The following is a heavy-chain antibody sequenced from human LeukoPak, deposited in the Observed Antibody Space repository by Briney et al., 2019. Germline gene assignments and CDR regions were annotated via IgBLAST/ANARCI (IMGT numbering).Heavy chain of an antibody. V-gene: IGHV4-61*01. CDR1: GGSVSSGSYY. CDR3: ARADYGDYGEYYFDY. CDR2: IYYSGST. Sequence: SETLSLTCTVSGGSVSSGSYYWSWIRQPPGKGLEWIGYIYYSGSTSYNPSLKSRVTISVDTSKDQFSLKLSSVTAADTAVYYCARADYGDYGEYYFDYWGQGTLVTVSS. J-gene: IGHJ4*02. D-gene: IGHD4-17*01.